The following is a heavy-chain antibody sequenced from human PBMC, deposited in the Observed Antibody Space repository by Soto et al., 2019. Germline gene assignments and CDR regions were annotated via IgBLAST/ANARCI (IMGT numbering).Heavy chain of an antibody. D-gene: IGHD3-22*01. CDR3: ERDSVDYYDSSTCKGPSSYGMDV. J-gene: IGHJ6*02. CDR2: IYSGGST. Sequence: GGSLRLSCEASGFTFSLYGMHWVRQAPGKGLEWVSVIYSGGSTYYADSVKGRFTISRDNSKNTLYLQMNSLRAEDTAVYYCERDSVDYYDSSTCKGPSSYGMDVWGQGTTVTVSS. V-gene: IGHV3-53*01. CDR1: GFTFSLYG.